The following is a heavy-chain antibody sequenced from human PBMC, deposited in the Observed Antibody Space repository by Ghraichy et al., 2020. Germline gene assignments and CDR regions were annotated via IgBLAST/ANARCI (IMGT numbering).Heavy chain of an antibody. CDR1: GFTFSSYS. Sequence: GGSLRLSCAASGFTFSSYSMNWVRQAPGKGLEWVSYISSSSSTIYYADSVKGRFTISRDNAKNSLYLQMNSLRDEDTAVYYCARDYYDSRLSPTYFQHWGQGTLVTVSS. J-gene: IGHJ1*01. D-gene: IGHD3-22*01. CDR2: ISSSSSTI. V-gene: IGHV3-48*02. CDR3: ARDYYDSRLSPTYFQH.